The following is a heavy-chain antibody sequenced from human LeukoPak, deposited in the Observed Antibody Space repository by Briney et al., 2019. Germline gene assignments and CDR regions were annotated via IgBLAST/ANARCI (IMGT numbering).Heavy chain of an antibody. V-gene: IGHV3-48*03. CDR3: AELGITMIGGV. D-gene: IGHD3-10*02. CDR1: GFTFSSYE. CDR2: ISSSGSTI. J-gene: IGHJ6*04. Sequence: GGSLRLCCAASGFTFSSYEMNWLRQAPGEGLVWGSYISSSGSTIYYADSVKGRFTISRDNAKNSLYLQMNSLTAEDTAVYYCAELGITMIGGVWGKGTTVTISS.